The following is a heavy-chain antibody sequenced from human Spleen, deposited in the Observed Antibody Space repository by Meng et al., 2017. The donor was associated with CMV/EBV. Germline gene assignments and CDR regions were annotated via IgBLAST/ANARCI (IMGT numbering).Heavy chain of an antibody. CDR3: ARLWGGPDC. D-gene: IGHD3-16*01. CDR1: GYSFTSYW. Sequence: KVSCKGSGYSFTSYWIGWVRQKSGKGLEWMGIIYPGSSDTRYSPSFQGQVTISADESTDTAYLQWSSLRASDSAIYYCARLWGGPDCWGQGTQVTVSS. V-gene: IGHV5-51*01. CDR2: IYPGSSDT. J-gene: IGHJ4*02.